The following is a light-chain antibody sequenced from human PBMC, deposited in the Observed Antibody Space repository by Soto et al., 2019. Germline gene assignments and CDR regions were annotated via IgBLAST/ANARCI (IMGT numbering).Light chain of an antibody. V-gene: IGKV3-11*01. CDR1: QYVGTR. CDR2: YTS. CDR3: HQRQSWPRT. J-gene: IGKJ1*01. Sequence: ELVLAQSPATPSSSPGETANLSRRASQYVGTRLAWYQHKPGQAPRLLIYYTSNRATGIPARFSGSGSGTDFTLTINSLAPEDFAIYYCHQRQSWPRTFGQGTKVDI.